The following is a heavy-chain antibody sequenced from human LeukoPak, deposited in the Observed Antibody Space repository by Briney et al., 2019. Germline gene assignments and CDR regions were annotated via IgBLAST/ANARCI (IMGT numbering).Heavy chain of an antibody. CDR3: GSLTVVARDH. Sequence: PGGSLRLSCAAFGFSFGTHWMHWVRQAPGKGLVYVAQINSDGSATAYADSVKGRFTISRDNAKNTLYLDMSSLRAEDTAVYYCGSLTVVARDHWGQGTLVTVSS. CDR1: GFSFGTHW. J-gene: IGHJ4*02. V-gene: IGHV3-74*01. D-gene: IGHD3-22*01. CDR2: INSDGSAT.